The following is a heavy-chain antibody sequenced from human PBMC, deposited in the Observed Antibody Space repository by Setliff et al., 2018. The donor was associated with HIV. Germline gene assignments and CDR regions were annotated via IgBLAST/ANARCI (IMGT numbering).Heavy chain of an antibody. CDR2: MNRDGSEK. CDR1: RFTFSSSW. V-gene: IGHV3-7*04. Sequence: LRLSCAASRFTFSSSWMTWVRQAPGRGLEYVAGMNRDGSEKGYADSVKGRFSISRDNAKNSLYLQMSSLRTEDTAVYFCARDPAFGAFDIWGQGTMVTVS. J-gene: IGHJ3*02. D-gene: IGHD3-10*01. CDR3: ARDPAFGAFDI.